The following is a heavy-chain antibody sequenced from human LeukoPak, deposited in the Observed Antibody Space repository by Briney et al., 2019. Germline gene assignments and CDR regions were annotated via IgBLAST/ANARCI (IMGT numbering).Heavy chain of an antibody. CDR2: ISGSGGST. D-gene: IGHD2-15*01. Sequence: LTGGSLRLSCAASGFTFSSYAMSWVRQAPGKGLEWVSAISGSGGSTYYADSVKGRFTISRDNSKNTLYLQMNSLRAEDTAVYYCAKAELKYCSGGNCPDYWGRGTLVTVSS. J-gene: IGHJ4*02. CDR3: AKAELKYCSGGNCPDY. CDR1: GFTFSSYA. V-gene: IGHV3-23*01.